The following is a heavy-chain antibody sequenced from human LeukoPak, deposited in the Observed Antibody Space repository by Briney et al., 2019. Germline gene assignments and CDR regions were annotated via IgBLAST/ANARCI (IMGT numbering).Heavy chain of an antibody. CDR1: GFTFSSYA. V-gene: IGHV3-30-3*01. CDR2: ISYDGSNK. D-gene: IGHD3-10*01. Sequence: GRSPRLSCAASGFTFSSYAMHWVRQAPGKGLEWVAVISYDGSNKYYADSVKGRFTISRDNSKNTLYLQMNSLRAEDTAVYYCAKDNPGRGYYYGSGNFDYWGQGTLVTVSS. CDR3: AKDNPGRGYYYGSGNFDY. J-gene: IGHJ4*02.